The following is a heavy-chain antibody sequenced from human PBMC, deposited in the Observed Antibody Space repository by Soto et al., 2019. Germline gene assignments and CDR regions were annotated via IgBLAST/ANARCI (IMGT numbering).Heavy chain of an antibody. V-gene: IGHV3-15*01. CDR2: IKSKVDGGTT. CDR1: GFTFSEAW. CDR3: TTDDKYASSWRFDY. J-gene: IGHJ4*02. D-gene: IGHD2-15*01. Sequence: PGGSLRLSCAASGFTFSEAWMSWVRQAPGKGLEWVGRIKSKVDGGTTDHAAPVKGRFTISRDDSRNMLYLQMNNLKTEDTAIYYCTTDDKYASSWRFDYWGQGILVTVSS.